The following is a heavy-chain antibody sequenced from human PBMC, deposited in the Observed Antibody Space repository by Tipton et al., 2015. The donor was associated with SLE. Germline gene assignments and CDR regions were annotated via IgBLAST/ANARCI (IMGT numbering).Heavy chain of an antibody. CDR2: SDGSST. J-gene: IGHJ6*02. V-gene: IGHV3-74*01. CDR3: ARDRVVITTLYYYYGMDV. D-gene: IGHD3-22*01. CDR1: GFTFRSYW. Sequence: SLRLSCAASGFTFRSYWMHWVRQAPGKGLVWVSRSDGSSTSYADSVKGRFTISRDNAKNTLYLQMNSLRAEDTAVYYCARDRVVITTLYYYYGMDVWGQGTTVTVSS.